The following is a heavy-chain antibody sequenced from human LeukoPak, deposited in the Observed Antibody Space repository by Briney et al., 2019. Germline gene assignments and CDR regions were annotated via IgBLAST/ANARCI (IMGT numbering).Heavy chain of an antibody. J-gene: IGHJ6*02. CDR1: GFTFSSYG. CDR3: AKDYPTKEYQPDHYYYYYYGMDV. D-gene: IGHD2-2*01. CDR2: ISYDGSNK. Sequence: GGSLRLSCAASGFTFSSYGMHWVRQAPGKGLEWVAVISYDGSNKYYADSVKGQLPISRDNSTNTLYLQMNSLRAEDTAVYYCAKDYPTKEYQPDHYYYYYYGMDVWGQGTTVTVSS. V-gene: IGHV3-30*18.